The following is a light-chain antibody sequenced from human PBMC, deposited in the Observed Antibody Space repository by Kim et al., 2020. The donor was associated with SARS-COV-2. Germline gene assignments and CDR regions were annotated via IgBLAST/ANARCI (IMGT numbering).Light chain of an antibody. Sequence: PGERATLPCRASQGLSSEYLAWYQQTSGQPPRLLIFGASSRAAGIPHRFSGSGSGTDFTLTISRLEPKDFAVYYCKQYTSSPPAYTFGQGTKLEI. CDR2: GAS. CDR3: KQYTSSPPAYT. J-gene: IGKJ2*01. CDR1: QGLSSEY. V-gene: IGKV3-20*01.